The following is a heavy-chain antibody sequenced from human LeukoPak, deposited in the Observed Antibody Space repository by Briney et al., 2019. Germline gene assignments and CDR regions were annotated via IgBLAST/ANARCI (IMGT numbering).Heavy chain of an antibody. J-gene: IGHJ4*02. CDR2: IYGDGSRI. Sequence: GGSLRLSCAASGFTFSRHWMHWVRQAPGKGLVWVSRIYGDGSRISYADSVKGRFTISRDNAKNTLFLQMNSLRAEDTAVYYCTSDTVDTAAGIDYWGQGTLVTVSS. D-gene: IGHD5-18*01. CDR3: TSDTVDTAAGIDY. CDR1: GFTFSRHW. V-gene: IGHV3-74*01.